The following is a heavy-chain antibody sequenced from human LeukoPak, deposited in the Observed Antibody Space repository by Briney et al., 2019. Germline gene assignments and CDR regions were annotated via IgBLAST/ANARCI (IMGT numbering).Heavy chain of an antibody. CDR3: AREVNAVTDAFDI. Sequence: ASVKVSCKASGYSFTGYYMHWVQQAPGQGLEWMGWINDNSGGTNYAQKFQGRVTMTRDTSISTAYMELNRLRSDDTAVYYCAREVNAVTDAFDIWGQGTMVTVSS. CDR1: GYSFTGYY. CDR2: INDNSGGT. D-gene: IGHD2-21*01. V-gene: IGHV1-2*02. J-gene: IGHJ3*02.